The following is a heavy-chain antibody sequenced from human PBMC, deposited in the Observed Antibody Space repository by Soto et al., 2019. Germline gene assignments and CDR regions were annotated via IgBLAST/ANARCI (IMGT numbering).Heavy chain of an antibody. Sequence: QVQLQESGPGLVKPSETLSLTCTVSGGSISSYYWSWIRQPPGKGLEWLGYIYYSGSTNYKPPLKSRVTIAVVTSNKQFSLKLSSVTAADTAVYYCARQMRGDTISIYYYGMDVWGQGTTVTVSS. CDR3: ARQMRGDTISIYYYGMDV. CDR1: GGSISSYY. J-gene: IGHJ6*02. D-gene: IGHD5-18*01. V-gene: IGHV4-59*01. CDR2: IYYSGST.